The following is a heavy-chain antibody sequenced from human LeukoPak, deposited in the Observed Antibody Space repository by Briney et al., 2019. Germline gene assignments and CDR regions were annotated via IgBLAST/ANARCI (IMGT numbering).Heavy chain of an antibody. D-gene: IGHD4-23*01. CDR1: GYTFTSYG. CDR3: ARTLYDYGGNQARELSDY. CDR2: ISAYNGNT. J-gene: IGHJ4*02. Sequence: GASVKVSCKASGYTFTSYGIRWVRQAPGQGLEWMGWISAYNGNTNYAQKLQGRVTMTTDTSTSTAYMELRSLRSDDTAVYYCARTLYDYGGNQARELSDYWGQGTLVTVSS. V-gene: IGHV1-18*01.